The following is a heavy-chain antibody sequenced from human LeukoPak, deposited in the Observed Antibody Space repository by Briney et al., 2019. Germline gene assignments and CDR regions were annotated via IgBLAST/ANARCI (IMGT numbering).Heavy chain of an antibody. CDR3: ARDAEPSYDFWSGYPFDY. D-gene: IGHD3-3*01. CDR1: GYSFTSYF. J-gene: IGHJ4*02. Sequence: ASVKVSCKASGYSFTSYFMHWVRQAPGQGLEWMGGIIPIFGTANYAQKFQGRVTITADESTSTAYMELSSLRSEDTAVYYCARDAEPSYDFWSGYPFDYWGQGTLVTVSS. CDR2: IIPIFGTA. V-gene: IGHV1-69*13.